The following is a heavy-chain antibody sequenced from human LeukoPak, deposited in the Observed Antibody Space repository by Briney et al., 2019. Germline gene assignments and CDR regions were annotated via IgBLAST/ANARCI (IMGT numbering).Heavy chain of an antibody. Sequence: KPSETLSLTCTVSGGSISSSSYYWGWIRQPPGKGLEWIGSIYYSGSTYYNPSLKSRVTISVDTSKNQFSLKLSSVTAADTAVYYCARQGWLQSVDPSNCYYYYMDVWGKGTTVTVSS. V-gene: IGHV4-39*01. CDR2: IYYSGST. CDR1: GGSISSSSYY. D-gene: IGHD5-24*01. J-gene: IGHJ6*03. CDR3: ARQGWLQSVDPSNCYYYYMDV.